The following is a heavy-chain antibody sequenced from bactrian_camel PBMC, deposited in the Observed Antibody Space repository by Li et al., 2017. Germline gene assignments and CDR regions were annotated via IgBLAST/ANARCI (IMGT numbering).Heavy chain of an antibody. D-gene: IGHD5*01. CDR1: GFSANGCG. J-gene: IGHJ4*01. V-gene: IGHV3S9*01. CDR3: AVGWGYCDFGTDFQY. Sequence: QVQLVESGGGLVEPGGSLRLSCTAPGFSANGCGIDWFRQAAGKPRQWIVSTGADGPTYYADSVKGRFTISRDNAKNMVYLQMNSLEPEDTAMYYCAVGWGYCDFGTDFQYWGQGTQVTVS. CDR2: TGADGPT.